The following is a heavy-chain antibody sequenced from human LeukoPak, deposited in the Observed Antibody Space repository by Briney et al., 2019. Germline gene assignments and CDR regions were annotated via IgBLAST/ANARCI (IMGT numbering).Heavy chain of an antibody. CDR3: ATYWRYFDWLLSDI. Sequence: GGSLRLSCEASGLTFGGYWMTWVRQAPGKGLECVANIKQDGSENHYVDSVKGRFTISRDNAKNSLSLQMNSLRAEDTAVYYCATYWRYFDWLLSDIWGLGTMVTVSS. CDR2: IKQDGSEN. CDR1: GLTFGGYW. D-gene: IGHD3-9*01. V-gene: IGHV3-7*05. J-gene: IGHJ3*02.